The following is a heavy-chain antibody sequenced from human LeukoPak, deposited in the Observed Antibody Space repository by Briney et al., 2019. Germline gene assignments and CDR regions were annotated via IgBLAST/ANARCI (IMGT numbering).Heavy chain of an antibody. CDR2: IYHSGST. CDR3: ARVTPSTGYSLYFQH. Sequence: SETLSLTCAVSGGSISSSNWWSWVRQPPGKGLEWIGEIYHSGSTNYNPSLKSRVTISVDKSKNQFSLKLSSVTAADTAVYYCARVTPSTGYSLYFQHWGQGTLVTVSS. D-gene: IGHD3-22*01. J-gene: IGHJ1*01. V-gene: IGHV4-4*02. CDR1: GGSISSSNW.